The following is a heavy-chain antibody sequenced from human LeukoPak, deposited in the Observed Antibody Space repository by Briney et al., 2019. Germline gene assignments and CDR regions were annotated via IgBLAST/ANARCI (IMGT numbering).Heavy chain of an antibody. CDR3: ARGRVIYCNGGSCLDAFDI. CDR2: MSSSSIT. CDR1: EFTFSSYS. V-gene: IGHV3-69-1*01. J-gene: IGHJ3*02. Sequence: PGGSLRLSCAASEFTFSSYSMNWVRQAPGKGLEWVSYMSSSSITYYADSVRGRFTISRDNAKNSLFLQMNSLRAEDTAVYYCARGRVIYCNGGSCLDAFDIWGQGTMVTVSS. D-gene: IGHD2-15*01.